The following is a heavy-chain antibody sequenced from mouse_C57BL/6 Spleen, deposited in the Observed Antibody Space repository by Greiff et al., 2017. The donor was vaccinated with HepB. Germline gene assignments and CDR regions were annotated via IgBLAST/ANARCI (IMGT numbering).Heavy chain of an antibody. CDR2: IHPNSGST. Sequence: QVQLQQPGAELVKPGASVKLSCKASGYTFTSYWMHWVKQRPGQGLEWIGMIHPNSGSTNYNEKFKSKATLTVDKSSSTAYMQLSSLTSEDSAVYYCAREEYDYDEVVYYFDYWGQGTTLTVSS. J-gene: IGHJ2*01. CDR1: GYTFTSYW. CDR3: AREEYDYDEVVYYFDY. D-gene: IGHD2-4*01. V-gene: IGHV1-64*01.